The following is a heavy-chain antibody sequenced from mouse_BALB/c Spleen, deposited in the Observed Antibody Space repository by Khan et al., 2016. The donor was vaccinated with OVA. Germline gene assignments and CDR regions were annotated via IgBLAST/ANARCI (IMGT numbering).Heavy chain of an antibody. V-gene: IGHV3-2*02. J-gene: IGHJ2*01. CDR3: ARISGGDFDY. CDR2: ISYSGNT. Sequence: EVELVESGPGLVKPSQSLSLTCTVTGYSITSDYAWNWIRQFPGNELEWMGFISYSGNTNYNPSLKSRISITRDTSENQFFLQLNSVTTEDIATYYCARISGGDFDYWGQGTTLTVSS. D-gene: IGHD4-1*01. CDR1: GYSITSDYA.